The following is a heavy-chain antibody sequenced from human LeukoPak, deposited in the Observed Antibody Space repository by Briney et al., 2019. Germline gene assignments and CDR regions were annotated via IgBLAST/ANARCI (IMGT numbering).Heavy chain of an antibody. Sequence: TASETLSLTCIVSGGSISSYYWSWIRQPPGTGLEWIGYIYYTGSTNYNPSLKSRVTISLDTSNNQFSLRLSSVTAADTAVYYCARYDYDWFLDYWGQGTLVTVSS. D-gene: IGHD3-22*01. CDR3: ARYDYDWFLDY. V-gene: IGHV4-59*01. CDR1: GGSISSYY. CDR2: IYYTGST. J-gene: IGHJ4*02.